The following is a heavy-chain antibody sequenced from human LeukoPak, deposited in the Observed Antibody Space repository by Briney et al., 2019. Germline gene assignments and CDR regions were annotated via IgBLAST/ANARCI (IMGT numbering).Heavy chain of an antibody. Sequence: ASVKVSCKASGYTYTSCEINWVRQATGQGLEWMGWMNPNSGNTGYAQKLQGSVTMNRHTSISTAYMELSSVRSEDRVVYYCERGYTMIVVDAFDILGRGTMVTDSS. CDR1: GYTYTSCE. V-gene: IGHV1-8*01. CDR3: ERGYTMIVVDAFDI. CDR2: MNPNSGNT. J-gene: IGHJ3*02. D-gene: IGHD3-22*01.